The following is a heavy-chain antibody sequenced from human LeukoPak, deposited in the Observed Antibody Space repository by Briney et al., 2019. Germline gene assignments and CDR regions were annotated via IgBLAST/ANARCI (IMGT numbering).Heavy chain of an antibody. V-gene: IGHV1-24*01. CDR2: FDPEDGET. CDR3: ATLPSYGSGSYYKGGVDH. J-gene: IGHJ4*02. CDR1: GYTLTELS. Sequence: ASVKVSCKVSGYTLTELSMHWVRQAPGKGLEWMGGFDPEDGETIYAQKFQGRVTMTEDTSTDTAYMELSSLRSEDTAVYYCATLPSYGSGSYYKGGVDHWGQGTLVTVSS. D-gene: IGHD3-10*01.